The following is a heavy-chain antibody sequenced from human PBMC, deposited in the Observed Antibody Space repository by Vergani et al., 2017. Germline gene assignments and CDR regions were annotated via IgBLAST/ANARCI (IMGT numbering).Heavy chain of an antibody. J-gene: IGHJ6*02. D-gene: IGHD1-1*01. CDR1: GFTFSSYG. Sequence: VQLVESGGGVVQPGRSLRLSCAASGFTFSSYGMHWVRQAPGEGLEWVSAISGSGGSTYYADSVKGLFTISRDNSQKTLYLQMNTLRAADTAVYYCAKDTTYYYYYGIAVWGQATSVTVYS. CDR2: ISGSGGST. V-gene: IGHV3-23*04. CDR3: AKDTTYYYYYGIAV.